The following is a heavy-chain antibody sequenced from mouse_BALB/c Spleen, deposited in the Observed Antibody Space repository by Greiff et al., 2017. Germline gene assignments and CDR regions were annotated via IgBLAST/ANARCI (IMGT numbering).Heavy chain of an antibody. J-gene: IGHJ4*01. V-gene: IGHV5-4*02. CDR3: ARDREAAMDY. CDR1: GFTFSDYY. CDR2: ISDGGSYT. Sequence: EVQLQESGGGLVQPGGSLKLSCAASGFTFSDYYMYWVRQTPEKRLEWVATISDGGSYTYYPDSVKGRFTISRDNAKNNLYLQMSSLKSEDTAMYYCARDREAAMDYWGQGTSVTVSS.